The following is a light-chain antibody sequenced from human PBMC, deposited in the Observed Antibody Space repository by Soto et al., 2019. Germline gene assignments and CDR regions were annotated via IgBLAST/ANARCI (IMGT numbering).Light chain of an antibody. CDR2: AAS. V-gene: IGKV1-39*01. CDR1: QSIDNY. Sequence: DIQMTQSPSSLSASVGDRVTITCRASQSIDNYLNWFQQKPGNPPKLLIYAASILQSGVPSRFSCRGSGTDFTLTISSLQPEDFATYYCQQTYNSPETFSQGTKVEI. CDR3: QQTYNSPET. J-gene: IGKJ1*01.